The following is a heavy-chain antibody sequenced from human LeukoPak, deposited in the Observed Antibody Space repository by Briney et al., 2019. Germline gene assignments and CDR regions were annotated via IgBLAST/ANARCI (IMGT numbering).Heavy chain of an antibody. D-gene: IGHD3-9*01. CDR3: ARGDILTGYEISYYYYYGMDV. V-gene: IGHV3-21*01. CDR2: ISSSSSYI. J-gene: IGHJ6*02. Sequence: GGSLRLSCAASGFTFSAYTMNWVRQAPGKGLEWVSSISSSSSYIYYADSVQGRFTISRDNAKNSLYLQMNSLRAEDTAVYYCARGDILTGYEISYYYYYGMDVWGQGTTVTVSS. CDR1: GFTFSAYT.